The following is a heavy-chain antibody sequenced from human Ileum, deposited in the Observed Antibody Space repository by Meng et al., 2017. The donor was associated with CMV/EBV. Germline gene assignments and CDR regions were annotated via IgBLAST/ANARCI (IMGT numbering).Heavy chain of an antibody. J-gene: IGHJ6*02. CDR2: IKQDGSEK. Sequence: GEPLKISCAASGSTFSNYWMTWVRQVPGKGLEWVANIKQDGSEKHSLDSVKGRFTISRDNAKNSLYLQMNSLRVEDTAVYYCARGRVLDVWGQGTTVTVSS. CDR3: ARGRVLDV. CDR1: GSTFSNYW. V-gene: IGHV3-7*01. D-gene: IGHD1-1*01.